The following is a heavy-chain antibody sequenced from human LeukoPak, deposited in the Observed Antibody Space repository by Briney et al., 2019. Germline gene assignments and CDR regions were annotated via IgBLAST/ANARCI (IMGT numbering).Heavy chain of an antibody. Sequence: SETLSLTCTVSGGSISSGSYYWSWIRQPAGKGLEWIGRIYTSGSTNYNPSLKSRVTISVDTSKNQFSLKLSSVTAADTAVYYCARVSSGWYEDYYYYMDVWGKGTTVTISS. CDR3: ARVSSGWYEDYYYYMDV. D-gene: IGHD6-19*01. J-gene: IGHJ6*03. V-gene: IGHV4-61*02. CDR1: GGSISSGSYY. CDR2: IYTSGST.